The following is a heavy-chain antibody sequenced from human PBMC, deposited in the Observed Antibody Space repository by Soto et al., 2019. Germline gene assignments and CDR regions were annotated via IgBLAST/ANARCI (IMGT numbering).Heavy chain of an antibody. V-gene: IGHV5-51*01. CDR1: GYSFTSYW. Sequence: GESLKISCKGPGYSFTSYWIGWVRQMPGKGLEWMGIIYPGDSDTRYSPSFQGQVTISADKSFSTAYLHGSSLKASDTAMYSLARAYSSSWYNYYYGMDVWGQGTTVTVSS. CDR2: IYPGDSDT. J-gene: IGHJ6*02. CDR3: ARAYSSSWYNYYYGMDV. D-gene: IGHD6-13*01.